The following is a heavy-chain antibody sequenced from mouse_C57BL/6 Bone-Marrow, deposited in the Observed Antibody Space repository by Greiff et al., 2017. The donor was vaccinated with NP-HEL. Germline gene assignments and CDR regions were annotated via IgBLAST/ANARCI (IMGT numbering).Heavy chain of an antibody. CDR2: IDPSDSYT. D-gene: IGHD1-1*01. CDR1: GYTFTSYW. V-gene: IGHV1-50*01. J-gene: IGHJ2*01. CDR3: ARGIYYGSSPHY. Sequence: VQLQQSGAELVKPGASVKLSCKASGYTFTSYWMQWVKQRPGQGLEWIGEIDPSDSYTNYNQKFKGKATLTVDTSSSTAYMQLSSLTSEDSAVYYCARGIYYGSSPHYWGQGTTLTVSS.